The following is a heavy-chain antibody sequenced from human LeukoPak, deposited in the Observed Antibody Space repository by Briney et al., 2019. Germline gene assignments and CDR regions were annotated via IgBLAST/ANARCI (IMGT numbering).Heavy chain of an antibody. Sequence: PGGSLRLSCAASGFTFSSYDMHWVRQAPGKGLEWVSAIGTAGDPYYPGSVKGRFTISRENAKNSLYLQMNSLRAGDTAVYYCATAGGSASWFAFDIWGQGTMVTVSS. CDR1: GFTFSSYD. V-gene: IGHV3-13*05. J-gene: IGHJ3*02. D-gene: IGHD6-13*01. CDR2: IGTAGDP. CDR3: ATAGGSASWFAFDI.